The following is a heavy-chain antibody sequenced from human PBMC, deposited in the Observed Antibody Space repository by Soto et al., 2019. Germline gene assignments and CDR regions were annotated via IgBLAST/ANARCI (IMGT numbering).Heavy chain of an antibody. CDR3: ARPRKLGYDSSGDWGEDYYYYGMDV. D-gene: IGHD3-22*01. Sequence: QDQLVQSGAEVKKPGSSVKVSCKASGGTFSSYAISWVRQAPGKGLEWMGGIITIIGTANYAQKFKGRVKITADESTSTADMDLSSLRSENTAVYYCARPRKLGYDSSGDWGEDYYYYGMDVWGQGNKVTVYS. J-gene: IGHJ6*02. CDR1: GGTFSSYA. V-gene: IGHV1-69*12. CDR2: IITIIGTA.